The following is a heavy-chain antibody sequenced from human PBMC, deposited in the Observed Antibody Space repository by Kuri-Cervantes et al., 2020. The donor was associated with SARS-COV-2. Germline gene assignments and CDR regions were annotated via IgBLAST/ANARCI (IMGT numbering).Heavy chain of an antibody. CDR1: GGSISSSSYY. D-gene: IGHD2-2*01. V-gene: IGHV4-39*02. CDR2: IYYSGST. J-gene: IGHJ6*02. CDR3: ARDVNIVVVPAYYYGMDV. Sequence: ESLKISCTVSGGSISSSSYYWGWIRQPPGKGLEWIGSIYYSGSTYYNPSLKSRVTISVDTSKNQFSLKLSSVTAADTAVYYCARDVNIVVVPAYYYGMDVWGQGTTVTVSS.